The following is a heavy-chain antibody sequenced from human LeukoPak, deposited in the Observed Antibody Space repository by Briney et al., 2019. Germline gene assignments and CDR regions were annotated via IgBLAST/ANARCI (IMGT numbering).Heavy chain of an antibody. CDR1: GGSISTDY. D-gene: IGHD2-2*01. Sequence: PSETLSLTRTVSGGSISTDYWSWIRQPPGKGLEWIGYIHYSGSTNYNPSLRSRVTISVDTSKNQFSLRLSSVTAADTAVYYCARIYCSSTTCYFDYWGQGTLVTVSS. J-gene: IGHJ4*02. CDR3: ARIYCSSTTCYFDY. CDR2: IHYSGST. V-gene: IGHV4-59*01.